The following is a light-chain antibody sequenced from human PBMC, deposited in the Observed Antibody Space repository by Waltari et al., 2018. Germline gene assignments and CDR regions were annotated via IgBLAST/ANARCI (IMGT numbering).Light chain of an antibody. CDR2: DAS. V-gene: IGKV1-12*01. J-gene: IGKJ1*01. Sequence: DIQMSQSPSSVSASVADRVTLPCRASQGISSRLAWYQQKPGKAPKLLIYDASSLHSGVPSRFSGSGSGTDFTLTIRSLQPEDFATYYCQQVNSFPRTFGQGTKVEVK. CDR1: QGISSR. CDR3: QQVNSFPRT.